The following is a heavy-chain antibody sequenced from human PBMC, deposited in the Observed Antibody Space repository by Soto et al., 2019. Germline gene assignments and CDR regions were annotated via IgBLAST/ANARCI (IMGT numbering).Heavy chain of an antibody. CDR3: STDGDCSSTSCYGLGY. V-gene: IGHV3-15*01. D-gene: IGHD2-2*01. CDR1: GFTFSNAW. J-gene: IGHJ4*02. CDR2: IKSKTDGGTT. Sequence: GGSLRLSCAASGFTFSNAWMSWVRQTPGKGLEWVGHIKSKTDGGTTDYAAPVKGRFTISRDDSKNTLYLQVNSLKTEDTAVYYCSTDGDCSSTSCYGLGYWGQGTLVTVSS.